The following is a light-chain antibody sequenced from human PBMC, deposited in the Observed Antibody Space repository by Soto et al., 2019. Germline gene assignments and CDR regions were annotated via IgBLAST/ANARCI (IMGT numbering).Light chain of an antibody. J-gene: IGKJ2*01. CDR2: GAS. CDR3: QQYGSSSYT. V-gene: IGKV3-20*01. CDR1: QSVSTSN. Sequence: EVVLTQSPGTLSLSPGEGATLSCRASQSVSTSNLAWYQQKPGQAPRLLIYGASSRATGIPDRFSGSGSGTDFTLTISRLEPEDFAVYYCQQYGSSSYTFGQGTKLEIK.